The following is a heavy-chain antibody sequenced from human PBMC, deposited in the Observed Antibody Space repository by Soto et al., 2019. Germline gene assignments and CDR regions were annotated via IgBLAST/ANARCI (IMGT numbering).Heavy chain of an antibody. Sequence: SLTCTVSGGSISSGGYYWSWIRQHPGKGLEWIGYIYYSGSTYYNPSLKSRVTISVDTSKNQFSLKLSSVTAADTAVYYCARTYYDFWSGYFRHYGMDVWGQGTTVTVSS. CDR3: ARTYYDFWSGYFRHYGMDV. V-gene: IGHV4-31*03. CDR2: IYYSGST. D-gene: IGHD3-3*01. CDR1: GGSISSGGYY. J-gene: IGHJ6*02.